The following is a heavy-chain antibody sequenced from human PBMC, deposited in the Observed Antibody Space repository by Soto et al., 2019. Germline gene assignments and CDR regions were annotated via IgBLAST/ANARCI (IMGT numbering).Heavy chain of an antibody. CDR1: GGSINNANYC. Sequence: QVRLEESGPGLVKPSQTLSLICTVSGGSINNANYCWSRIRHHPDKGLEWIGYIYYSGSTRYNPSLKTRVTMSIDTSKNQFSLRLNSVTAADTAVYFCARDEDFGGSRGGMDVWGRGTTVTVSS. V-gene: IGHV4-31*03. D-gene: IGHD2-15*01. J-gene: IGHJ6*02. CDR3: ARDEDFGGSRGGMDV. CDR2: IYYSGST.